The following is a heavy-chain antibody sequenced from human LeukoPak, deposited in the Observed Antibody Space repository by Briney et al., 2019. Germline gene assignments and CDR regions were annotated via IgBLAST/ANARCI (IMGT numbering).Heavy chain of an antibody. CDR1: GGSFSGYY. CDR2: IYTSGST. V-gene: IGHV4-59*10. CDR3: ARVSGYDYAFDI. D-gene: IGHD5-12*01. Sequence: PSETLSLTCAVYGGSFSGYYWSWIRQPPGKGLEWIGRIYTSGSTNYNPSLKSRVTMSVDTSKNQFSLKLSSVTAADTAVYYCARVSGYDYAFDIWGQGTMVTVSS. J-gene: IGHJ3*02.